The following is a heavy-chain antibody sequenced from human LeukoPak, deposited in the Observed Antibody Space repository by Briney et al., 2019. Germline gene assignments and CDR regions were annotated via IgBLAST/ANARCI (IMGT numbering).Heavy chain of an antibody. CDR2: ISSSSSYI. V-gene: IGHV3-21*01. Sequence: GGSLRLSCAASGFTFSSYSMNWVRQAPGKGLEWVSSISSSSSYIYYADSVKGRFTISRDNAKNSLYLQMTSLRAEDTAVYYCALPYYDILTGYYKGGAFDFWGQGTMVTVSS. CDR1: GFTFSSYS. J-gene: IGHJ3*01. CDR3: ALPYYDILTGYYKGGAFDF. D-gene: IGHD3-9*01.